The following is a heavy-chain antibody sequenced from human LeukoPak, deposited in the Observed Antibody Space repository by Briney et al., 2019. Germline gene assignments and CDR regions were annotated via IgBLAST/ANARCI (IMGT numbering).Heavy chain of an antibody. J-gene: IGHJ3*02. V-gene: IGHV1-18*01. Sequence: ASVKVSCKASGYTFTSYGISWVRQAPGQGLKWMGWISAYNGNTNYAQKLQGRVNMTTDTSTSAAYMELRSLRSDDTAVYYCARPSRIADAFDIWGQGTMVTVSS. D-gene: IGHD2/OR15-2a*01. CDR2: ISAYNGNT. CDR3: ARPSRIADAFDI. CDR1: GYTFTSYG.